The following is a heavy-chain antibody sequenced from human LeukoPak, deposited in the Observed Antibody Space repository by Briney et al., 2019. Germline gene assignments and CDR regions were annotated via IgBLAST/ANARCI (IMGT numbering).Heavy chain of an antibody. V-gene: IGHV1-69*13. CDR3: ARMQGYAYPDS. J-gene: IGHJ4*02. Sequence: ASVKVSCKASGGTLSNSAINWVRQAPGQGLEWMGGTIPFYNVADSAQKFQGRVTFIADESTNSAYMELSSLRSEDTAVYYCARMQGYAYPDSWGQGTLVTVSS. CDR2: TIPFYNVA. CDR1: GGTLSNSA. D-gene: IGHD1-1*01.